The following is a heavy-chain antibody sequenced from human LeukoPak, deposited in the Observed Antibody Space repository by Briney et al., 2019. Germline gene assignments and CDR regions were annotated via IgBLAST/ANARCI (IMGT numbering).Heavy chain of an antibody. CDR2: IIPIFGTA. CDR3: ARGKLRDALDI. D-gene: IGHD3-10*01. J-gene: IGHJ3*02. V-gene: IGHV1-69*01. Sequence: SVKVSCKASGGTFSRYAISWVRQAPGQGLEWMGGIIPIFGTANYAQKFQGRVTITADESTSTAYMELSSLRSEDTAMYYCARGKLRDALDIWGQGTMVTVSS. CDR1: GGTFSRYA.